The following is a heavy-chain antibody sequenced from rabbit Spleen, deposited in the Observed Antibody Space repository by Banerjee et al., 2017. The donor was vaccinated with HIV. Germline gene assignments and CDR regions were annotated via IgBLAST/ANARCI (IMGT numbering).Heavy chain of an antibody. J-gene: IGHJ4*01. D-gene: IGHD3-1*01. CDR1: GFSFSSTYY. CDR2: INVATGKP. Sequence: QEQLVESGGGLVQPEGSLTLTCSASGFSFSSTYYMCWVRQAPGKGLEWIACINVATGKPVYATWAKGRFTISRTSSTTVTLRMTSLTAADTATYFCVRDTWYFKLWGPGTLVTVS. CDR3: VRDTWYFKL. V-gene: IGHV1S45*01.